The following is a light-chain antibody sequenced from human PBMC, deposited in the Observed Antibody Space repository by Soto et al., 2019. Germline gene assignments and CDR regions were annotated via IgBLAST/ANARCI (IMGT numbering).Light chain of an antibody. Sequence: EIVMTQSPATLSVSPGERATLSCRASQSVSSNLAWYQQKPGQAPRLLIYGAFTRATGIPARFSGSGSGTEFTLTISSPQSEDFAVYYCQQYNNWPSITFGQGTRLEIK. CDR1: QSVSSN. CDR2: GAF. CDR3: QQYNNWPSIT. V-gene: IGKV3-15*01. J-gene: IGKJ5*01.